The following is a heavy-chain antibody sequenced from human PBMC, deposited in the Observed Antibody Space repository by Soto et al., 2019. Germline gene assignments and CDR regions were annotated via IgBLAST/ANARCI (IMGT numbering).Heavy chain of an antibody. CDR2: ISSSGGTT. D-gene: IGHD2-2*01. CDR1: RFTFSSYE. J-gene: IGHJ4*02. V-gene: IGHV3-48*03. CDR3: ARRYCSTTSCLIDY. Sequence: LRLSCAASRFTFSSYEMNWVRQAPGKGLEWVSYISSSGGTTYYADSVKGRFTISRDNAKNSLYLQMNSLRAGDTAVYYCARRYCSTTSCLIDYWGPGTQVTVSS.